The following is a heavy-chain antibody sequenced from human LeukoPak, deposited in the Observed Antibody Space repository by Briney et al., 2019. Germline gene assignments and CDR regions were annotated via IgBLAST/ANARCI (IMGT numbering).Heavy chain of an antibody. J-gene: IGHJ4*02. V-gene: IGHV3-30*04. D-gene: IGHD3-10*01. Sequence: GGSLRLSCAASGFTFSSYAMHWVRQAPGKGLEWVAVLSNGGRHKFYGDSVKGRFIISRDNSKNTLYLQMNSLRTDDTAVYYCVRDFSGSGSIDYWGQGTLVTVAS. CDR1: GFTFSSYA. CDR3: VRDFSGSGSIDY. CDR2: LSNGGRHK.